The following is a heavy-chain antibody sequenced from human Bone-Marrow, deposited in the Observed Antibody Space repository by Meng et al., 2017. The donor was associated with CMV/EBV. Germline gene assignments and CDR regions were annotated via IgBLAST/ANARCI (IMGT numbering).Heavy chain of an antibody. J-gene: IGHJ4*02. Sequence: ASVKVSCKASGYIFTNYYMHWVRQAPGQGLEWMAIITSGHGSTTYAQKFQGRVTMTRDTSTSTVYMELSSLRSEDTAVYYCARTRATRMGTPFDYWGQGTLVTVYS. CDR2: ITSGHGST. D-gene: IGHD4-23*01. V-gene: IGHV1-46*01. CDR3: ARTRATRMGTPFDY. CDR1: GYIFTNYY.